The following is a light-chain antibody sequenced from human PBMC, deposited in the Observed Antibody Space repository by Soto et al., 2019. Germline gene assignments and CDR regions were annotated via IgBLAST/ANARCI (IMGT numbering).Light chain of an antibody. V-gene: IGKV4-1*01. CDR2: WAS. CDR3: QQHYTSLPT. Sequence: DIVVTQSPDSLAVSLGERATINCRSSQSVLYTPNNRNYVAWYQQKPGQSPKLLINWASTRESGVPDRFSGSGSGTDFTLTISSLQAEDVAVYFCQQHYTSLPTFGGGPTVEIK. CDR1: QSVLYTPNNRNY. J-gene: IGKJ4*01.